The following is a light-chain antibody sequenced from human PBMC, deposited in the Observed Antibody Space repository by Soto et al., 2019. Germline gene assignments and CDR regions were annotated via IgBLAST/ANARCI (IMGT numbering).Light chain of an antibody. Sequence: DIQMTQSPSTLSASVGDRVTITCRASQSISDSLAWYQQKPGKAPKLLIYEASSLKSGVPSRFSGSRSGTEYTLTISSLQPDDFATYYCQQDNGYWTFGQGTKVESK. J-gene: IGKJ1*01. V-gene: IGKV1-5*03. CDR1: QSISDS. CDR2: EAS. CDR3: QQDNGYWT.